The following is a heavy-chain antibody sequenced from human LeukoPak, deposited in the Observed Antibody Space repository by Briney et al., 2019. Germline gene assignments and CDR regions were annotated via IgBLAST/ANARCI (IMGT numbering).Heavy chain of an antibody. J-gene: IGHJ5*02. V-gene: IGHV1-8*01. CDR2: MNPNNGNT. CDR3: TRGSGIVVAGWDWFDP. Sequence: ASVKVSCKASGYTFTSYDINWVRQATGQGLEWMGWMNPNNGNTGYAQKFQGRVTMTRDTSISTAYMELSSLRSEDTAVYYCTRGSGIVVAGWDWFDPWGQGTLVTVSS. D-gene: IGHD6-19*01. CDR1: GYTFTSYD.